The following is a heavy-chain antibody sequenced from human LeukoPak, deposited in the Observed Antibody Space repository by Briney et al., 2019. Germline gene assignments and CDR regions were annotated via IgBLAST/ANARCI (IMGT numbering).Heavy chain of an antibody. CDR1: GYSISSGYY. J-gene: IGHJ4*02. CDR3: ARKTTYYYDSSGYYYETSQFDY. V-gene: IGHV4-38-2*01. Sequence: PSETLSLTXAVSGYSISSGYYWGWIRQPPGKGLEWIGSIYHSGRTYYNPSLKSRVTISVDTSKNQFSLKLSSVTAADTAVYYCARKTTYYYDSSGYYYETSQFDYWGQGTLVTVSS. CDR2: IYHSGRT. D-gene: IGHD3-22*01.